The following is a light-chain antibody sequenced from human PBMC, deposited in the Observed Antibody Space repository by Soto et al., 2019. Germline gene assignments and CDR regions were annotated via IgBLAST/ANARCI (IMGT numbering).Light chain of an antibody. J-gene: IGKJ4*01. CDR3: QQRHIWPLT. CDR1: QSVGGH. V-gene: IGKV3-11*01. Sequence: EIVLTQSPDSLSLSPGDRATLSCRASQSVGGHLAWYQQRPGQSPRLLIFDTSVTATGIPTRFSVSGSGTDLTLTITSLEPEDSAVYYCQQRHIWPLTFGGGTRLEIK. CDR2: DTS.